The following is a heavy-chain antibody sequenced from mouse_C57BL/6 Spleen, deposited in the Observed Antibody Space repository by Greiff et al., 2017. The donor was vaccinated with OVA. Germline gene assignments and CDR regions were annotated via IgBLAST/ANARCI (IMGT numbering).Heavy chain of an antibody. CDR3: TTGYYSNSAWFAY. J-gene: IGHJ3*01. V-gene: IGHV14-4*01. CDR1: GFNIKDDY. Sequence: EVQRVESGAELVRPGASVKLSCTASGFNIKDDYMHWVKQRPEQGLEWIGWIDPENGDTEYASKFQGKATITADTSSNTAYLQLSSLTSEDTAVYYCTTGYYSNSAWFAYWGQGTLVTVSA. D-gene: IGHD2-5*01. CDR2: IDPENGDT.